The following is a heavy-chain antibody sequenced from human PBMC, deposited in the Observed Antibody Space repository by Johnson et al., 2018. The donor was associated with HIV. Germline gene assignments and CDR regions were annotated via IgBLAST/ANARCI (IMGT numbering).Heavy chain of an antibody. V-gene: IGHV3-9*01. CDR1: GFAFSSYA. J-gene: IGHJ3*02. D-gene: IGHD6-19*01. Sequence: QLVESGGGVVQPGRSLRLSCAASGFAFSSYAMHWVRQAPGKGLEWVSGISWNSGSIGYADSVKGRFTISRDNGKNLLYLQMNSLRDEETALYYCAKGITVAGMGDAFDIWGQGTMVIVSS. CDR3: AKGITVAGMGDAFDI. CDR2: ISWNSGSI.